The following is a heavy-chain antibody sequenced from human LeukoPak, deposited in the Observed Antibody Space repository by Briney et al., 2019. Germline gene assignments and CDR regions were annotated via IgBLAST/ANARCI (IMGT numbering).Heavy chain of an antibody. CDR3: ARLAVAGTLPFDY. D-gene: IGHD6-19*01. Sequence: SETLSLTCTVSGGSISSSSYYWGWIRQPPGKGLEWIGSIYYSGSTYYNPSLESRVTISVDTSKNQFSLKLSSVTAADTAVYYCARLAVAGTLPFDYWGQGTLVTVSS. J-gene: IGHJ4*02. CDR2: IYYSGST. V-gene: IGHV4-39*01. CDR1: GGSISSSSYY.